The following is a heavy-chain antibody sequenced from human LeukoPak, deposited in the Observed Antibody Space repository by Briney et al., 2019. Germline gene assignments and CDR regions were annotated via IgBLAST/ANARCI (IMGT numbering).Heavy chain of an antibody. J-gene: IGHJ6*02. V-gene: IGHV3-48*02. CDR2: ISSDSGTI. D-gene: IGHD6-19*01. CDR1: GFTFSAKT. Sequence: GGSLRLSCAASGFTFSAKTMNWVRQAPGKGLEWVSYISSDSGTIYYADSVRGRFTISRDNAKNSLYLQMNSLRDEDMAVYYCAIDNGMSSGWYEGRIDYYYGIDVWGQGTTVTVSS. CDR3: AIDNGMSSGWYEGRIDYYYGIDV.